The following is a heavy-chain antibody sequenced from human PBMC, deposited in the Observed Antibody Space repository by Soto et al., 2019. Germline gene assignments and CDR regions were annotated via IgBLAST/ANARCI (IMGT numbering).Heavy chain of an antibody. V-gene: IGHV4-59*01. J-gene: IGHJ6*02. D-gene: IGHD1-7*01. CDR1: GGSISSSY. CDR3: AVTNWNYHVDV. CDR2: IYYSGST. Sequence: PSETLSLTCTVSGGSISSSYWSWIRQPPGKGLEWIGYIYYSGSTNYNPSLKSRVTISVDTSKDQFSLKLSSVTAADTAVYYCAVTNWNYHVDVWGQGTTVTVSS.